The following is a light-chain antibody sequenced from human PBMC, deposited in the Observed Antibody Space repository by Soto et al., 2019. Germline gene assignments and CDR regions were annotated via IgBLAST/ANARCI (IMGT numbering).Light chain of an antibody. J-gene: IGKJ4*01. Sequence: MVLTQSPAPLSLSPGERAILSSRASQGVSSYLAWYQQKPGQAPRLLIYDASNRATGITARFSGSGSGTDYTLTISSPETADFATYYCLQPINLPLTFGGATKVDI. CDR1: QGVSSY. CDR3: LQPINLPLT. V-gene: IGKV3-11*01. CDR2: DAS.